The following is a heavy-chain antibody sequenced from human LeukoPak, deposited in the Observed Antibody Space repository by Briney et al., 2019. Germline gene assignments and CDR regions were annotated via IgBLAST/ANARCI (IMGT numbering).Heavy chain of an antibody. Sequence: GGTLRLSCAASGFTFSSYGMSWVRQAPGKGLEWVSYISSSSSTIYYADSVKGRFTISRDNAKNSLYLQMNSLRAEDTAVYYCARDYGSGSYYTNDYWGQGTLVTVSS. J-gene: IGHJ4*02. CDR2: ISSSSSTI. D-gene: IGHD3-10*01. CDR3: ARDYGSGSYYTNDY. CDR1: GFTFSSYG. V-gene: IGHV3-48*01.